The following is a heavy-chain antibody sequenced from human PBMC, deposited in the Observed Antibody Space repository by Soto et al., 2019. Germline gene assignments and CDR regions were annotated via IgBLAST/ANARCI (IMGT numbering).Heavy chain of an antibody. J-gene: IGHJ4*02. Sequence: EALSLTCAVSTDSFSSFYWNWIRPSPGKGLEWIGNVYSNGFTSYNPSLKSRVTMSVDTSKNQVSLNLNSVTAADTALYYCARVRAHFSALTGFFDYWGQGTLVTVSS. D-gene: IGHD3-9*01. V-gene: IGHV4-59*01. CDR2: VYSNGFT. CDR1: TDSFSSFY. CDR3: ARVRAHFSALTGFFDY.